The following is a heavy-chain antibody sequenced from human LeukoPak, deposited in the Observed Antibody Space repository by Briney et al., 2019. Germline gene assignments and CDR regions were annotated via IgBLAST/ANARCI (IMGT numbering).Heavy chain of an antibody. CDR2: ISSNGDST. J-gene: IGHJ4*02. V-gene: IGHV3-64*01. Sequence: PGGSLRLSCAASGFAFSKYAMHWVRQAPGKGLEYASAISSNGDSTYYASSVKGRFTISRDNSKNTLYLQMGSLRVEGMGVYYCAREGASSGSYSYWGQGTLVTVSS. D-gene: IGHD1-26*01. CDR3: AREGASSGSYSY. CDR1: GFAFSKYA.